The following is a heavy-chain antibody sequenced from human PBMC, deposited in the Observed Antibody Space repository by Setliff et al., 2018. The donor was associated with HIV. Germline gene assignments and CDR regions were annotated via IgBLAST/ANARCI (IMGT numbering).Heavy chain of an antibody. Sequence: SETLSLTCTVSGGSISGYHWNWLRRTPGKGLEWIGYIYTSRGTNYNHSLRTRVIISVDTSNQFSLKLSSVTAADAAVYYCARSPSYRSSWEYYFDYWGQGILVTVSS. J-gene: IGHJ4*02. CDR2: IYTSRGT. CDR3: ARSPSYRSSWEYYFDY. D-gene: IGHD6-13*01. CDR1: GGSISGYH. V-gene: IGHV4-4*09.